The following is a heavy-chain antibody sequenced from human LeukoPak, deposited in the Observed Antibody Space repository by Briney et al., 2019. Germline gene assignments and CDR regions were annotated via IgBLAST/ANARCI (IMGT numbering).Heavy chain of an antibody. J-gene: IGHJ4*02. CDR1: GYSFTSYW. Sequence: GESLQISCKGSGYSFTSYWIGWVRQMPGKGLEWMGIIYPGVSDTRYSPSFQGQVTISADKSITTAYLQWSSLKASDTAMYYCARRVAVAGTTYFDYWGQGTLVTVSS. CDR2: IYPGVSDT. V-gene: IGHV5-51*01. D-gene: IGHD6-19*01. CDR3: ARRVAVAGTTYFDY.